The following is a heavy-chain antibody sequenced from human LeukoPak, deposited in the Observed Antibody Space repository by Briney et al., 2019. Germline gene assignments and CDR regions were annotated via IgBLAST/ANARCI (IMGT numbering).Heavy chain of an antibody. Sequence: SETLSLTCTVSGGSISSSSYYWGWIRQPPGKGLEWIGSIYYSGSTYYNPSLKSRVTISVDTSKNQFSLKLSSVTAADTAVYYCAREWDIVVVVAALPDAFDFWGQGTVVSVSS. CDR3: AREWDIVVVVAALPDAFDF. CDR1: GGSISSSSYY. J-gene: IGHJ3*01. V-gene: IGHV4-39*02. CDR2: IYYSGST. D-gene: IGHD2-15*01.